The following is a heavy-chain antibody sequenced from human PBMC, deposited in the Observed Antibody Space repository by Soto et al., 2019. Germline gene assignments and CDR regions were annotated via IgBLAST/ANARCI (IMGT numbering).Heavy chain of an antibody. V-gene: IGHV4-39*01. D-gene: IGHD5-18*01. CDR1: GGSISSSSYY. Sequence: SETLSLTCTVSGGSISSSSYYWGWIRQPPGKGLEWIGSIYYSGSTYYNPSLKSRVTISVDTSKNQFSLKLSSVTAADTAVYYCARSRGDTAMVDYWGQGTLVTVSS. J-gene: IGHJ4*02. CDR3: ARSRGDTAMVDY. CDR2: IYYSGST.